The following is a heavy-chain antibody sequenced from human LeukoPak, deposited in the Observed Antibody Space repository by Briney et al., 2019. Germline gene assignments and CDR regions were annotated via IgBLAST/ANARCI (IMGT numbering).Heavy chain of an antibody. J-gene: IGHJ5*02. Sequence: ASVKVSYKASGYTFTGYYMHWVRQAPGQGLEWMGWINPNSGGTNYAQKFQGRVTMTRDTSISTAYMELSRLRSDDTAVYYCARDPGGSTTYNWFDPWGQGTLVTVSS. CDR2: INPNSGGT. V-gene: IGHV1-2*02. CDR1: GYTFTGYY. CDR3: ARDPGGSTTYNWFDP. D-gene: IGHD2-2*01.